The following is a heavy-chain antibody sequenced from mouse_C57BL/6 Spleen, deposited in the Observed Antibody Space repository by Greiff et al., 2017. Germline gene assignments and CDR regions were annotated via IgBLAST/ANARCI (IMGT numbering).Heavy chain of an antibody. D-gene: IGHD1-1*01. J-gene: IGHJ4*01. CDR1: GFTFSDYY. CDR2: INYDGSST. CDR3: ARGIYYYGSRNAMDY. Sequence: DVKLVESEGGLVQPGSSMKLSCTASGFTFSDYYMAWVRQVPEKGLEWVANINYDGSSTHYLDSLKSRFIISRDNAKNILYLQMSSLKSEDTATYYCARGIYYYGSRNAMDYWGQGTSVTVSS. V-gene: IGHV5-16*01.